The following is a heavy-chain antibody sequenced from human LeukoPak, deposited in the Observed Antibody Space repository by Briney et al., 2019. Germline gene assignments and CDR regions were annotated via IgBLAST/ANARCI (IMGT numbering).Heavy chain of an antibody. V-gene: IGHV3-30*04. Sequence: GGSLRLSCAAFGFTFSNYFMHWVRQAPGKGLEWVADIASDGSHTFYVESVKGRFTISRDNSKNTLYLQMNSLRAEDTAVYFCARERQDTVIHSGAFDIWGQGTMVTVSS. J-gene: IGHJ3*02. CDR2: IASDGSHT. D-gene: IGHD2-21*02. CDR3: ARERQDTVIHSGAFDI. CDR1: GFTFSNYF.